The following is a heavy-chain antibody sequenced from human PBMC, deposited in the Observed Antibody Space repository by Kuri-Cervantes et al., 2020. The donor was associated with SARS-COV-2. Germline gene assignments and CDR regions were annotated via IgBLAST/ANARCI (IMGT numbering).Heavy chain of an antibody. CDR1: GFTFSSYE. D-gene: IGHD1-1*01. V-gene: IGHV3-23*01. CDR2: ISGSGGST. Sequence: GESLKISCAASGFTFSSYEMNWVRQAPGKGLEWVSAISGSGGSTYYADSVKGRFTISRDNSKNTLYLQMNSLRAEDTAVYYCVRDGEHWNFDYWGQGTLVTVSS. J-gene: IGHJ4*02. CDR3: VRDGEHWNFDY.